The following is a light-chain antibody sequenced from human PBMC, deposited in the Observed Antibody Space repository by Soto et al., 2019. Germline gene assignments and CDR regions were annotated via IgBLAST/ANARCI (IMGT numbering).Light chain of an antibody. CDR1: QSVGSF. V-gene: IGKV3-11*01. CDR3: QQRSDWTPLT. CDR2: DTY. Sequence: EIVLTQSPATLSLSPGERATLSCRASQSVGSFLAWYQQKPGQATRLLIYDTYKRPIGVPARFTGSGSGADFTLTINSLEPEQFAVYYCQQRSDWTPLTSGQGTRLYI. J-gene: IGKJ5*01.